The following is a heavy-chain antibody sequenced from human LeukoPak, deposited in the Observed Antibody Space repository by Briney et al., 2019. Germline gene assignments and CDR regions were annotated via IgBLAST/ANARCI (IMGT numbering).Heavy chain of an antibody. CDR1: GFTFSSYS. Sequence: GGSLRLSCAASGFTFSSYSMNWVRQAPGKGLEWVSSISSSSSYIYYADSVKGRFTISRDNAKNSLYLQMNSLRAEDTAVYYCARNYYDSSGLGFKLFDPWGQGTLVTVSS. V-gene: IGHV3-21*01. CDR3: ARNYYDSSGLGFKLFDP. J-gene: IGHJ5*02. D-gene: IGHD3-22*01. CDR2: ISSSSSYI.